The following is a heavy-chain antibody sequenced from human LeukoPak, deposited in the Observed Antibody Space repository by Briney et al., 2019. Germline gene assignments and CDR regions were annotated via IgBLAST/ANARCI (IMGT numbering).Heavy chain of an antibody. CDR3: ARVVGSGFDY. CDR1: GGSFSGYY. D-gene: IGHD1-26*01. Sequence: PSETLSLTCAVYGGSFSGYYWSWIRQPPGKGLEWIGYIYYSGSTNYNPSLKSRVTISVDTSKNQFSLKLSSVTAADTAVYYCARVVGSGFDYWGQGTLVTVSS. J-gene: IGHJ4*02. V-gene: IGHV4-59*01. CDR2: IYYSGST.